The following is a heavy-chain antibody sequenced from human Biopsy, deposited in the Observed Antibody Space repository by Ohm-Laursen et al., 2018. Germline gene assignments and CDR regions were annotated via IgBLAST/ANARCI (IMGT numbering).Heavy chain of an antibody. Sequence: SETLSLTCSASGGSIISYYWTWIRQPPGKGLEWIGHVYNGGITNYNPSLKSRVPISKDTSKNQFSLQVNSVTAADTAVYYCARTPRDSFWSGSYKRGLWFDPWGQGTLVIVSS. D-gene: IGHD3-3*01. CDR1: GGSIISYY. J-gene: IGHJ5*02. CDR3: ARTPRDSFWSGSYKRGLWFDP. CDR2: VYNGGIT. V-gene: IGHV4-59*01.